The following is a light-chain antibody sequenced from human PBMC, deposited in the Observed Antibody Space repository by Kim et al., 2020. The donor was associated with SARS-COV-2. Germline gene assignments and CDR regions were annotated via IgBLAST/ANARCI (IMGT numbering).Light chain of an antibody. CDR3: QAWDSSTFYV. J-gene: IGLJ1*01. CDR2: RDN. Sequence: SPGQTVSITCSGDKLGDKYVYWYQQRPGQSPALVIYRDNKRPSGIPERFSGSNSGNTATLTISGTHAMDEADYYCQAWDSSTFYVFGTGTKVTVL. CDR1: KLGDKY. V-gene: IGLV3-1*01.